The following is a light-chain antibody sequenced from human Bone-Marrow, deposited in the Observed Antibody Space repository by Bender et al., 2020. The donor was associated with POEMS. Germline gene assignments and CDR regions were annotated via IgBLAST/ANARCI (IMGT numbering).Light chain of an antibody. CDR3: CSYVAGYSAV. CDR1: SSDVGAYNY. V-gene: IGLV2-11*01. J-gene: IGLJ3*02. CDR2: EVT. Sequence: QSALTQPRSVSGSPGQSVTISCTGTSSDVGAYNYVSWYQQTPGKAPKLLLYEVTTRPSGVPDRFSCSKSGNTASLTISGLQAADEADYYCCSYVAGYSAVFGGGTTLTVL.